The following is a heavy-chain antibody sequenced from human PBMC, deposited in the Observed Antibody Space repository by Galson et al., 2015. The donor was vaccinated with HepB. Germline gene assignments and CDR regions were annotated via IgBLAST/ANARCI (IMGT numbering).Heavy chain of an antibody. V-gene: IGHV3-23*01. CDR2: IRGGGGGT. D-gene: IGHD2-15*01. J-gene: IGHJ4*02. CDR3: AKDRPLLRTCSSGSCYFDC. Sequence: SLRLSCAASGFTFSNYAMSWVRQAPGKGLEWVSAIRGGGGGTYYAESVKGRFTISRDDSKGTLYLQMNSLRAEDTAVYYCAKDRPLLRTCSSGSCYFDCWGQGTLVTVSS. CDR1: GFTFSNYA.